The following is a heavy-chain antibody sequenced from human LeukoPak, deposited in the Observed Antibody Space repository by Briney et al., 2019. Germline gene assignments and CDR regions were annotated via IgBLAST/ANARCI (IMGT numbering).Heavy chain of an antibody. CDR3: AKMGVYSSSGSGY. D-gene: IGHD6-13*01. CDR2: IKQDGSEK. Sequence: EGSLRLSCAASGFTFSSYWMSWVRQAPGKGLEWVANIKQDGSEKYYVDSVKGRFTISRDNSKNTLYLQMNSLRAEDTAVYYCAKMGVYSSSGSGYWGQGTLVTVSS. CDR1: GFTFSSYW. V-gene: IGHV3-7*01. J-gene: IGHJ4*02.